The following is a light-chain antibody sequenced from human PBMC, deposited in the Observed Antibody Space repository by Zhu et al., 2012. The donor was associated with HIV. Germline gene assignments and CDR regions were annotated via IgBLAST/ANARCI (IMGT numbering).Light chain of an antibody. CDR1: QSIGTN. CDR2: GAF. Sequence: EIVMTQSPASLSVSPGERATLSCRASQSIGTNLAWYQQKGGQAPRLLIHGAFTRATGVPARFSGSGSGTEFTLTISSLQSEDFAVYYCQQYDQWPPLTFGGGTNGGDQT. CDR3: QQYDQWPPLT. J-gene: IGKJ4*01. V-gene: IGKV3-15*01.